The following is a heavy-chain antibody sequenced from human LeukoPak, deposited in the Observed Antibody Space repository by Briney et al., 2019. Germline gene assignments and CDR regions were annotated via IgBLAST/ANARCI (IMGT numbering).Heavy chain of an antibody. CDR2: IIPILGIA. V-gene: IGHV1-69*04. CDR3: ARQDGMLDY. Sequence: GASVKVSCKASGGTFSSYAISWVRQAPGQGLEWMGRIIPILGIANYAQKFQGRVTITADKPTSTAYMELSSLRSEDTAVYYCARQDGMLDYWGQGTLVTVSS. CDR1: GGTFSSYA. J-gene: IGHJ4*02.